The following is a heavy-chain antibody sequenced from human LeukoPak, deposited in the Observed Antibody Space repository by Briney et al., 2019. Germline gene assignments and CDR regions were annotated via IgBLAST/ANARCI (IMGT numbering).Heavy chain of an antibody. V-gene: IGHV3-23*01. CDR1: GFTFSSYA. Sequence: GGSLRLSCAASGFTFSSYAMSWVRQAPGKGLEWVSAISGSGGSTYYADSVKGRFTISRDNSKNTLYLQMNSLRAEDTALYYCAKGIWGTSDLPPNDAFDIWGQGTMVTVSS. J-gene: IGHJ3*02. D-gene: IGHD3-16*01. CDR3: AKGIWGTSDLPPNDAFDI. CDR2: ISGSGGST.